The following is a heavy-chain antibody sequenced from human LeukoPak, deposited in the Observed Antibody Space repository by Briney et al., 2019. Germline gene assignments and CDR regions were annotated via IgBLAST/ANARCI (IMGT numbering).Heavy chain of an antibody. J-gene: IGHJ6*04. V-gene: IGHV4-38-2*01. Sequence: SETLSLTRAVSGYSISSGYYWGWIRQPPGKGLEWIGSIYHSGSTYYNPSLKSRVTLSVDTSKNQFSLKLSSVTAADTAVYYYASVPQVWAGSYYYYGMDVWGKGTTVTVSS. CDR2: IYHSGST. D-gene: IGHD6-19*01. CDR1: GYSISSGYY. CDR3: ASVPQVWAGSYYYYGMDV.